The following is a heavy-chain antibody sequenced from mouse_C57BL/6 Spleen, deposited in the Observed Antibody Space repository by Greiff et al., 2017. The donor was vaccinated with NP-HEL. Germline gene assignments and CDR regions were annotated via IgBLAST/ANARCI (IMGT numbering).Heavy chain of an antibody. CDR2: ISYDGSN. CDR3: ARGGQLRGYAMDY. CDR1: GYSITSGYY. Sequence: EVQLQQSGPGLVKPSQSLSLTCSVTGYSITSGYYWNWIRQFPGNKLEWMGYISYDGSNNYNPSLKNRISITRDTSKNQFFLKLNSVTTEDTATYYCARGGQLRGYAMDYWGQGTSVTVSS. J-gene: IGHJ4*01. D-gene: IGHD3-2*02. V-gene: IGHV3-6*01.